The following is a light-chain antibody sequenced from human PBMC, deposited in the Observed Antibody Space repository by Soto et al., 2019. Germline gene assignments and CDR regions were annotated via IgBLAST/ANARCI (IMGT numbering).Light chain of an antibody. Sequence: EIVLTQSPATLSLSPGERATLSCRASQSVSSYLAWYQQKPGQAPRLLIYDASNRATGISARFSGSGSGTDFTLTISSLEPEDFAVYYCQQRSKWPPEVTFGSGTRLEIK. V-gene: IGKV3-11*01. CDR3: QQRSKWPPEVT. CDR2: DAS. CDR1: QSVSSY. J-gene: IGKJ5*01.